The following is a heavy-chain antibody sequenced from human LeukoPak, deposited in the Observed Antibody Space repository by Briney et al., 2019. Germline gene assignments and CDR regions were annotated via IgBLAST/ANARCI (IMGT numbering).Heavy chain of an antibody. V-gene: IGHV4-61*01. CDR2: IYYSGST. Sequence: SETLSLTCTVSGGSVSSGSYYWSWIRQPPGKGLECIAYIYYSGSTNYNPSLKSRVTISVDTSKNQFSLKLNSVTAADTAVYYCAREGGSFRPLDYSGQGSLVSVSS. CDR1: GGSVSSGSYY. CDR3: AREGGSFRPLDY. D-gene: IGHD3-10*01. J-gene: IGHJ4*02.